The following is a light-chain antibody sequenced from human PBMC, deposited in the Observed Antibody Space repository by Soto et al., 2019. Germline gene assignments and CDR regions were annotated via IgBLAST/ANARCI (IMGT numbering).Light chain of an antibody. CDR3: QQYKNWPL. Sequence: IGLTQSPATLSLSTGERAPLSCRARQSVSSYLAWYQQKPGQAPRLLIYDSSNRATGIPVRFSGSGFGTEFTLTISSLQSEDFAVYYCQQYKNWPLFGQGTRLEI. J-gene: IGKJ5*01. V-gene: IGKV3-11*01. CDR2: DSS. CDR1: QSVSSY.